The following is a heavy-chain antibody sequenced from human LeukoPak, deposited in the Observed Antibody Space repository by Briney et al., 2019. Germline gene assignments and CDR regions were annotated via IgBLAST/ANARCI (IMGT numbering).Heavy chain of an antibody. V-gene: IGHV1-69*04. CDR2: IIPTLGIA. D-gene: IGHD3-22*01. CDR3: ARDQRTMIVVAKRSDGIDY. Sequence: SVKVSCKASGGTFSSYAISWVREAPGQGLEWMGSIIPTLGIANYAQKFQGRVTLTADKSTSTAYMELCSLRSEDTAVYYCARDQRTMIVVAKRSDGIDYWGQGTLVTVSS. J-gene: IGHJ4*02. CDR1: GGTFSSYA.